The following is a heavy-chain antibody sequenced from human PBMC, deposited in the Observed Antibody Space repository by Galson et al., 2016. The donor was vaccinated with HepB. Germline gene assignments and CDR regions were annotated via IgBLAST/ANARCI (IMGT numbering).Heavy chain of an antibody. Sequence: SLRLSCAASGFSFGYYWMTWVRQAPGKGPEWVANVKGDGTVKHYVDSVEGRFTISRDNAKNSLYLQMNSLKASDTAMYYCARLLHGSWADTFDIWGQGTMVTVSS. D-gene: IGHD2-15*01. CDR2: VKGDGTVK. V-gene: IGHV3-7*03. CDR3: ARLLHGSWADTFDI. CDR1: GFSFGYYW. J-gene: IGHJ3*02.